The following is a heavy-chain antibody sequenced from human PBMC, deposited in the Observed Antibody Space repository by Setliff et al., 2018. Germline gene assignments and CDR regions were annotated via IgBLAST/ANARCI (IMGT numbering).Heavy chain of an antibody. V-gene: IGHV4-61*02. CDR1: GGSISSCGYY. D-gene: IGHD2-15*01. CDR3: ARGITVGYCSGGSCYTNPFFDY. J-gene: IGHJ4*02. CDR2: IYTSGST. Sequence: SETLSLTCTVSGGSISSCGYYWSWIRQHPGKGLEWIGRIYTSGSTNYNPSLKSRVTISVYTSKTQFSLKLCSVTAADTAVDYCARGITVGYCSGGSCYTNPFFDYWGQGTLVTVSS.